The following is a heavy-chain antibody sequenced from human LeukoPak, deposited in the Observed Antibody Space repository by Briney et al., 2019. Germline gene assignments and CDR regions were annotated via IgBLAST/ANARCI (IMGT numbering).Heavy chain of an antibody. J-gene: IGHJ4*02. V-gene: IGHV4-59*01. CDR2: IYYSGST. Sequence: SETLSLACTVSGGSISSYYWSWIRQPPGKGLEWIGYIYYSGSTNYNPSLKSRVTIPVDTSKNQFSLKLSSVTAADTAVYYCARISPVGYDFWSGYPDYWGQGTLVTVSS. CDR1: GGSISSYY. D-gene: IGHD3-3*01. CDR3: ARISPVGYDFWSGYPDY.